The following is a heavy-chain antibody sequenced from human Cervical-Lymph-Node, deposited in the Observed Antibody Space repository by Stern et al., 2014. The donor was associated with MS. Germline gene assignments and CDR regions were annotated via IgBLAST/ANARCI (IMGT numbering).Heavy chain of an antibody. D-gene: IGHD6-6*01. V-gene: IGHV3-33*01. Sequence: VQLVESGGGVVQPGRSLRLSCAASGFTFSSYGMHWVRQAPGKGPEWVAVIWYEGRNKYYADSMKGRFTISRDNSKNTLYLQMDSLRAEDTAVYYCARGLIAARAVDYWGQGTLVTVSS. CDR2: IWYEGRNK. J-gene: IGHJ4*02. CDR3: ARGLIAARAVDY. CDR1: GFTFSSYG.